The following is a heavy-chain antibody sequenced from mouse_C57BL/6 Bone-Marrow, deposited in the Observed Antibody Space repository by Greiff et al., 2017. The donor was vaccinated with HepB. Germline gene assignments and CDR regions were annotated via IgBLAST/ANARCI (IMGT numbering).Heavy chain of an antibody. CDR3: AVIYYDYSYAMDY. V-gene: IGHV8-12*01. D-gene: IGHD2-4*01. Sequence: VKLMESGPGILQSSQTLSLTCSFSGFSLSTSGMGVSWIRQPSGKGLEWLAHIYWDDDKRYNPSLKSRLTISKDTSRNQVFLKITSVDTADTATYYCAVIYYDYSYAMDYWGQGTSVTVSS. CDR2: IYWDDDK. CDR1: GFSLSTSGMG. J-gene: IGHJ4*01.